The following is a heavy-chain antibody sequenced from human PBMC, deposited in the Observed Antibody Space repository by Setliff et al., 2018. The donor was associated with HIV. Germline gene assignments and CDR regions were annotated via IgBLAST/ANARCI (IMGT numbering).Heavy chain of an antibody. CDR3: ASREDPRGGYPKGWFDP. D-gene: IGHD5-12*01. Sequence: SETLSLTCTVSGGSINSNTYFWGWIRQPPGKGLEWIGSIYYSGNTYYSPSLKSRVTISMDTFHNQFSLKLSSVTAADTAVYYCASREDPRGGYPKGWFDPWGQGTLVTVSS. CDR2: IYYSGNT. V-gene: IGHV4-39*07. J-gene: IGHJ5*02. CDR1: GGSINSNTYF.